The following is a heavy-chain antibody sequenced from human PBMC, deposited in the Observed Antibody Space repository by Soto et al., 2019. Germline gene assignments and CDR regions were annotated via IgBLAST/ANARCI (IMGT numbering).Heavy chain of an antibody. V-gene: IGHV3-30*18. CDR2: ISYDGSNK. CDR1: GFTFSSYG. J-gene: IGHJ4*02. D-gene: IGHD1-26*01. Sequence: GGSLRLSCAASGFTFSSYGMHWVRQAPGKGLEWVAVISYDGSNKYYADSVKGRFTISRDNSKNTLYLQMNSLRAEDTAVYYCANGGSYHQGNWGQGTLVTVSS. CDR3: ANGGSYHQGN.